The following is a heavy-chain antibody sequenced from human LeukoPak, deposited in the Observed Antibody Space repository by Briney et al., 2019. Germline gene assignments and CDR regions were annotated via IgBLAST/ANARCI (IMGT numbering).Heavy chain of an antibody. D-gene: IGHD2-8*01. CDR3: VRGGFNGN. V-gene: IGHV3-74*03. J-gene: IGHJ4*02. CDR2: IDNDGTGA. Sequence: GGSLRLSCIASGFTFGSDRMHWVRQVPGKGLVWVSRIDNDGTGALYADAVEGRFTISRDNAKNMLYLQMSSQTADDTAIYYCVRGGFNGNWGQGTLVTVSS. CDR1: GFTFGSDR.